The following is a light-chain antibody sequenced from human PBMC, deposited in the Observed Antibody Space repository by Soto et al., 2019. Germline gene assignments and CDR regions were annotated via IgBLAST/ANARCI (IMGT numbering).Light chain of an antibody. CDR1: SSDVGGYNY. J-gene: IGLJ2*01. Sequence: QSALTQPASVSGSPGQSITISCTGTSSDVGGYNYVSWYQQHPGKVPKVMIYDVSNRPSGVSNRFSGSKSGNTASLTISGLQTEDEADYYCSSYTTSSTVVFGGGTKLTVL. CDR3: SSYTTSSTVV. CDR2: DVS. V-gene: IGLV2-14*01.